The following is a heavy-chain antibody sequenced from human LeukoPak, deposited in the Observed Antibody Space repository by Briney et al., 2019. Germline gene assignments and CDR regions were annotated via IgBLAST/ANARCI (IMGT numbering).Heavy chain of an antibody. Sequence: GGSLRLSCAVSGFSVSTYGMSWVRLAPGKGLEWTSAISVDGETTWYADSVKGRFFISRDNSRNTLYLQMNSLRAEDTAVYYCAQGYSSGWYPNWGQGSLVSVSS. CDR3: AQGYSSGWYPN. CDR1: GFSVSTYG. CDR2: ISVDGETT. V-gene: IGHV3-23*01. D-gene: IGHD6-19*01. J-gene: IGHJ4*02.